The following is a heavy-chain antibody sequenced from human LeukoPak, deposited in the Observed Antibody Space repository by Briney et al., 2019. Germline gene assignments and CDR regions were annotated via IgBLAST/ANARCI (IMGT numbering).Heavy chain of an antibody. D-gene: IGHD5-24*01. J-gene: IGHJ4*02. Sequence: GGSLRLSCAASGFSFSSYWMSWVRQSPEKGLEWVANIKEDGSARYYVDSVKGRFTISRDNPKNSLYLQMGSLRADDTAMYYCARDPRDDHNSLDYWGQGTQVTVSS. CDR1: GFSFSSYW. CDR2: IKEDGSAR. CDR3: ARDPRDDHNSLDY. V-gene: IGHV3-7*03.